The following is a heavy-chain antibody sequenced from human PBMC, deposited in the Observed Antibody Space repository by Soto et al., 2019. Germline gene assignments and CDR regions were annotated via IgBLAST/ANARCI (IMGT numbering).Heavy chain of an antibody. Sequence: SETLSLTCTVSGGSISSGDYYWSWIRQPPGKGLEWIGYIYYSGSTYYNPSLKSRVTISVDTSKNQFSLKLSSVTAADTAVYYCARGVPAAMSVDWLSQLDWGQGTLVT. D-gene: IGHD2-2*01. CDR2: IYYSGST. CDR1: GGSISSGDYY. V-gene: IGHV4-30-4*01. CDR3: ARGVPAAMSVDWLSQLD. J-gene: IGHJ4*02.